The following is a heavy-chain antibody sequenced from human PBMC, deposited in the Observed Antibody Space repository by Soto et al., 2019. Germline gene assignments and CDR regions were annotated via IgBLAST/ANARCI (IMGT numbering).Heavy chain of an antibody. Sequence: PGESLKISCKGSGYSFTSYWIGWVRQMPGKGLEWMGIIYPGDSDTRYSPSFQGQVTISADKSISTAYLQWSSLKASDTAMYYCARHGVGYCSGGSCPPDAFDIWGQGTMVTVSS. CDR1: GYSFTSYW. D-gene: IGHD2-15*01. J-gene: IGHJ3*02. V-gene: IGHV5-51*01. CDR2: IYPGDSDT. CDR3: ARHGVGYCSGGSCPPDAFDI.